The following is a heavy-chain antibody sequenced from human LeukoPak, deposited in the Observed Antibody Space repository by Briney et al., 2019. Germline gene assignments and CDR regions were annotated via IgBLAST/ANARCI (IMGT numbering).Heavy chain of an antibody. J-gene: IGHJ6*03. CDR2: INPNSGGT. Sequence: ASVKVSCKASGYTFTGYYMHWVRQAPGQGLEWMGWINPNSGGTNYAQKFQGRVTTTRDTSISTAYMQLSRLRSDDEAVYYCARDIWGSRGPVSDYYYYYMDVWGKGTTVTVSS. CDR1: GYTFTGYY. D-gene: IGHD3-16*01. V-gene: IGHV1-2*02. CDR3: ARDIWGSRGPVSDYYYYYMDV.